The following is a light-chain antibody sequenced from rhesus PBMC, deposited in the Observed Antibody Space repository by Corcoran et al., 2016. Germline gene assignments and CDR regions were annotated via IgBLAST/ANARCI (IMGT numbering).Light chain of an antibody. CDR1: QDISNY. Sequence: DIQMTQSPSSLSASVGDTVTITCRASQDISNYLAWYQQTPGKAPKPLIYYASNLESGVPSRFSGSGSGTYFTLTISSLQPEDFATYYCPPHSSYPRTFGQGTKV. CDR2: YAS. J-gene: IGKJ1*01. V-gene: IGKV1S14*01. CDR3: PPHSSYPRT.